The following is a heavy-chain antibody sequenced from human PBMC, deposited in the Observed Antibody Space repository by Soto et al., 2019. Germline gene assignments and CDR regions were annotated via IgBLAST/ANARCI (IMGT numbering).Heavy chain of an antibody. D-gene: IGHD3-22*01. CDR3: ARVRVDYYDSSGYYLFDY. CDR2: IYYSGST. Sequence: PSETLSLTCTVSGGSISNGDYYWSWIRQPPGKGLEWIGYIYYSGSTYYNPSLKSRVTISVDTSKNQFSLKLSSVTAADTAVYYCARVRVDYYDSSGYYLFDYWGQGTLVTVPS. CDR1: GGSISNGDYY. V-gene: IGHV4-30-4*01. J-gene: IGHJ4*02.